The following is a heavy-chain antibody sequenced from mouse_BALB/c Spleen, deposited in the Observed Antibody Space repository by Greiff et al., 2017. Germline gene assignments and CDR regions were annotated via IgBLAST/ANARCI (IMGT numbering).Heavy chain of an antibody. D-gene: IGHD1-1*01. V-gene: IGHV14-1*02. CDR1: GFNIKDYY. CDR3: ASGITTVVVPFDY. Sequence: EVQLQQSGAELVRPGALVKLSCKASGFNIKDYYMHWVKQRPEQGLEWIGWIDPENGNTIYDPKFQGKASITADTSSNTAYLQLSSLTSEDTAVYYCASGITTVVVPFDYWGQGTTLTVSS. CDR2: IDPENGNT. J-gene: IGHJ2*01.